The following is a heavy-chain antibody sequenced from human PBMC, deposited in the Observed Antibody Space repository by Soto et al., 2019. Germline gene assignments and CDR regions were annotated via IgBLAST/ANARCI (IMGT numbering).Heavy chain of an antibody. Sequence: QVQLVQSGAEVKKPGASVKVSCKASGDTVTDYYIHWVRQAPGQGLEWMGTVNPSGGHTTYAQHFLGRVTLTTDTSTSTLYMELTSLTSADTAVYYCARGGHVVGVTAALDYWGQGNLVTVSS. CDR3: ARGGHVVGVTAALDY. V-gene: IGHV1-46*01. J-gene: IGHJ4*02. D-gene: IGHD2-21*02. CDR2: VNPSGGHT. CDR1: GDTVTDYY.